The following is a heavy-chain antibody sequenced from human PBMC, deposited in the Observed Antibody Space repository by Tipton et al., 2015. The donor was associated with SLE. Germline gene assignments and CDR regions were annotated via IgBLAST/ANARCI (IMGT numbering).Heavy chain of an antibody. D-gene: IGHD6-19*01. CDR3: AREGGSGWYRFFDI. V-gene: IGHV4-38-2*02. CDR2: IYYSGST. Sequence: TLSLTCAVSGYSISSGYYWGWIRQPPGKGLEWIGSIYYSGSTYYNPSLKSRVTISVDTSKNQFSLKLSSVTAADTAVYYCAREGGSGWYRFFDIWGQGTMVTVSS. CDR1: GYSISSGYY. J-gene: IGHJ3*02.